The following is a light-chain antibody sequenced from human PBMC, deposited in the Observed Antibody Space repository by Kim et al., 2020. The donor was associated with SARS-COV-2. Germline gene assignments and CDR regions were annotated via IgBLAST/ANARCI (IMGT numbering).Light chain of an antibody. CDR1: NIGSNS. CDR3: QVWEHNSEHVI. V-gene: IGLV3-21*01. CDR2: YDS. J-gene: IGLJ2*01. Sequence: SYELTQPPSVSLAPGKTASITCGGNNIGSNSVHWYQQKPGQAPVLVIYYDSDRPSGIPERFSGSNSGNTATLTISRVEAGDEAAYYCQVWEHNSEHVIFGGGTRRTAL.